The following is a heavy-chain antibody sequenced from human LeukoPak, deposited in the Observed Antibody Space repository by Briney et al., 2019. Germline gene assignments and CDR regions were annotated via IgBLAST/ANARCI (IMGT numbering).Heavy chain of an antibody. J-gene: IGHJ5*02. CDR1: GGTFSSYT. D-gene: IGHD2-15*01. CDR2: IIPILGIP. V-gene: IGHV1-69*04. Sequence: SVKVSCKASGGTFSSYTISWVRQAPGQGLEWMGRIIPILGIPNYAQKFQGRVTITADKSTSTAYMELSSLRSEDTAVYYCARDHIPEDIVVVVAATGFDPWGQGTLVTVSS. CDR3: ARDHIPEDIVVVVAATGFDP.